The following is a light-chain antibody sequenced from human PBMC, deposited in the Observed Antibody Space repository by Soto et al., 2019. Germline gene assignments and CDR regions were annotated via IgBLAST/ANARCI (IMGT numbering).Light chain of an antibody. V-gene: IGKV4-1*01. CDR1: HNVLYNPNSHRE. CDR2: CTS. J-gene: IGKJ1*01. Sequence: DFLLTQPPDSLAVSLGARATINRRSKHNVLYNPNSHRESSWYQEKPGQSPKLLLXCTSTRESGVPERFIGSGSGAEFTLTIASLRDEDVAVYYCQQSFGNYTWTFGQGTKVDIK. CDR3: QQSFGNYTWT.